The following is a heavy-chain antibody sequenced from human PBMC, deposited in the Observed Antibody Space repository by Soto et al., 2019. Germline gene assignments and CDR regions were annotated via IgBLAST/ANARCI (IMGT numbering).Heavy chain of an antibody. Sequence: QVQLQESGPGLVKPSQTLSLTCTVSGGSIISGDYYWSWIRQPPGKGLEWIGYIYYSGSTYYNPSLKSRVTISVDTSKIQFSMKLSSVTAADTAVYYCARGGCSSTSCEGDFDYWGPGTLVTVSS. CDR3: ARGGCSSTSCEGDFDY. J-gene: IGHJ4*02. CDR1: GGSIISGDYY. CDR2: IYYSGST. D-gene: IGHD2-2*01. V-gene: IGHV4-30-4*01.